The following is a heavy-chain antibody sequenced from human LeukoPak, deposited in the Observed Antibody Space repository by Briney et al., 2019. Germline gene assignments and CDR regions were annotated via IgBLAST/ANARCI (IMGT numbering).Heavy chain of an antibody. J-gene: IGHJ4*02. Sequence: PSQTLSLTCTVSGGSISSGAHYWSWIRQPAGKGLEYLGRISSTGSTNYNPSLRSRVTISADTSKNHFSLKLTSVTAADTAVYYCARDQTYSGSGIYTYFDYWGQGTLVTVSS. CDR2: ISSTGST. CDR1: GGSISSGAHY. CDR3: ARDQTYSGSGIYTYFDY. D-gene: IGHD3-10*01. V-gene: IGHV4-61*02.